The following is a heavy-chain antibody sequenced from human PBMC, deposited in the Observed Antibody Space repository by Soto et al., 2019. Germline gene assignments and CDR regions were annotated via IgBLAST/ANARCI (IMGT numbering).Heavy chain of an antibody. CDR3: AKDSTAMVGATWLLASYGMDV. J-gene: IGHJ6*02. Sequence: EVQLLESGGGLVQPGGSLRLSCAASGFTFSSYAMSWVRQAPGKGLEWVSAISGSGGSTYYADSVKGRFTISRDNSKNTLYLQMNSLRAEDTAVYYCAKDSTAMVGATWLLASYGMDVWGQGTTVTVSS. CDR1: GFTFSSYA. V-gene: IGHV3-23*01. CDR2: ISGSGGST. D-gene: IGHD1-26*01.